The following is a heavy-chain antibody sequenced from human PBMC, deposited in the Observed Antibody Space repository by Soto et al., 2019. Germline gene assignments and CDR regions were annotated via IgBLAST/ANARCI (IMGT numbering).Heavy chain of an antibody. J-gene: IGHJ6*02. D-gene: IGHD2-15*01. Sequence: SVKVSCKASGGTFSSYAISWVRQAPGQGLEWMGGIIPIFGTANYAQKFQGRVTITADESTSTAYMELSSLRSEDTAVYYCARANPGYCSGGSCYNYYCMDVWGQGTTVIVSS. CDR3: ARANPGYCSGGSCYNYYCMDV. CDR2: IIPIFGTA. V-gene: IGHV1-69*13. CDR1: GGTFSSYA.